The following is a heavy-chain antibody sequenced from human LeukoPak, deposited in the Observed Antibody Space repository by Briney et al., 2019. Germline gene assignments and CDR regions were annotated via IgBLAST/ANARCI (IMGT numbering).Heavy chain of an antibody. V-gene: IGHV3-21*01. J-gene: IGHJ3*02. CDR1: GFTFSSYS. CDR2: ISSSSSYI. Sequence: GGSLRLSCAASGFTFSSYSMNWVRQAPGKGLEWVSSISSSSSYIYYADSVKGRFTIPRDNAKNSLYLQMNSLRAEDTAVYYCASSGSSWYGAFDIWGQGTMVTVSS. D-gene: IGHD6-13*01. CDR3: ASSGSSWYGAFDI.